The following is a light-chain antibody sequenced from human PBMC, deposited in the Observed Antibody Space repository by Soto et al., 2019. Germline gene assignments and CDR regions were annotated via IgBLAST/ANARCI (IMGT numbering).Light chain of an antibody. V-gene: IGKV1-8*01. CDR1: QGISSY. Sequence: IHMTQSPSSVSASVVDIVTITCRASQGISSYLAWYQQKPGKAPKLLIYAASTLQSGVPSRFSGSGSGTDFTLTISCLQSEDFATYYCQQYYSYPRTFGQGTKVDI. CDR2: AAS. J-gene: IGKJ1*01. CDR3: QQYYSYPRT.